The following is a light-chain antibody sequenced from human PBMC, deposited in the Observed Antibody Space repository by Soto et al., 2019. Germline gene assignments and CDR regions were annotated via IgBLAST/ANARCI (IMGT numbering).Light chain of an antibody. Sequence: EIVLTQSPGTLSLSPGERATLSCRASQSVSSSYLAWYQQKPGQAPRLLIYGASNRATGIPDRFSGSGSGTDFTLTISRLEPEVFAVYYCQQYGSSPPYTFGQGTKLEI. V-gene: IGKV3-20*01. CDR3: QQYGSSPPYT. CDR2: GAS. J-gene: IGKJ2*01. CDR1: QSVSSSY.